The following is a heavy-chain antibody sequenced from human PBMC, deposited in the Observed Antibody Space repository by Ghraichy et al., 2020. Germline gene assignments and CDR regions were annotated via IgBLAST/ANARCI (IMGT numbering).Heavy chain of an antibody. CDR3: AIALKYVGFDY. V-gene: IGHV4-30-2*01. Sequence: SETLSLTCAVSGGAISSSAYSWTWVRQPPEKGLEWIAYVYYDGSTYYNPSLKSRVTISLDNSKNQFSLELTSVTAADTAVYYCAIALKYVGFDYWGQGTLVTVSS. CDR2: VYYDGST. CDR1: GGAISSSAYS. D-gene: IGHD3-10*01. J-gene: IGHJ4*02.